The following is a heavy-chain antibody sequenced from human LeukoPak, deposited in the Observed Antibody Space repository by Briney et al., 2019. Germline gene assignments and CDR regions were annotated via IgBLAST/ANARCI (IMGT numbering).Heavy chain of an antibody. Sequence: SETLSLTCTVSGDSFSSNYWGYIRQPPGKGLEWIGCIYFSGSTNYNPSLRSRVTISLDMSKSQFSLRLSSMTAADTAVYYCARVGPYYGSGSFDFWGQGTLVTVSS. CDR2: IYFSGST. V-gene: IGHV4-59*01. J-gene: IGHJ5*01. CDR3: ARVGPYYGSGSFDF. CDR1: GDSFSSNY. D-gene: IGHD3-10*01.